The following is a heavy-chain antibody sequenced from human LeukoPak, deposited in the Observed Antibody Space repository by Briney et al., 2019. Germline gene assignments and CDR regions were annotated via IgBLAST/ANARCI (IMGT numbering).Heavy chain of an antibody. J-gene: IGHJ5*02. D-gene: IGHD4-17*01. V-gene: IGHV4-4*07. CDR3: ARSADGDYYWFDP. CDR1: GGSITNYY. CDR2: IYTSGSYWST. Sequence: SETLSLTCTVSGGSITNYYWSWIRQPAGKGLEWIGHIYTSGSYWSTTYNPSLKSRVTMSIDTSKNQFSLKLTSVTAADTAVYYCARSADGDYYWFDPWGQGTLVTVSS.